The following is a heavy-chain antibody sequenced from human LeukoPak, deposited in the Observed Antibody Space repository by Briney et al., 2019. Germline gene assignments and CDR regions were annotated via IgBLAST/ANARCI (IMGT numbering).Heavy chain of an antibody. CDR3: ARDWNYSVDY. Sequence: SETLSLTSTVPGYSISSGYYWGWIRQPPGKGLEWIGSIYHSGSTYYNPSLKSRVTISVDTSKNQFSLKLSSVTAADTAVYYCARDWNYSVDYWGQGTLVTVSS. D-gene: IGHD1-7*01. CDR2: IYHSGST. V-gene: IGHV4-38-2*02. CDR1: GYSISSGYY. J-gene: IGHJ4*02.